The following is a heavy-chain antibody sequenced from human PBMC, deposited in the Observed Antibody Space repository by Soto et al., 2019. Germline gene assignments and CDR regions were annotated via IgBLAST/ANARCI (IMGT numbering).Heavy chain of an antibody. CDR1: GYTFTAFF. CDR3: ARAPYSSSSFFFDY. D-gene: IGHD6-6*01. Sequence: ASVKVSCKASGYTFTAFFMHWVRQAPRKGLEWMGIIHPSGGTTNYAQKFQGRVAMTWDTSTSTVYMDLSSLRSDDTAVYYCARAPYSSSSFFFDYWGPGTLVTVSS. J-gene: IGHJ4*02. CDR2: IHPSGGTT. V-gene: IGHV1-46*01.